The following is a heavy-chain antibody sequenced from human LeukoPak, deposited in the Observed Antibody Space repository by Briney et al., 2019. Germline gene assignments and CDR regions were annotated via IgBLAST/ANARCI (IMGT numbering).Heavy chain of an antibody. D-gene: IGHD3-9*01. J-gene: IGHJ4*02. Sequence: PGGSLRLSGAASGFTFSTYWMTWVRQAPGKGLEWVANIKQDGSEKYYVDSVKGRFTISRDNAKNSLYLQMNSLRAEDTAIYYCARANPPAISFFDYWGQGTLVTVSS. CDR3: ARANPPAISFFDY. V-gene: IGHV3-7*04. CDR1: GFTFSTYW. CDR2: IKQDGSEK.